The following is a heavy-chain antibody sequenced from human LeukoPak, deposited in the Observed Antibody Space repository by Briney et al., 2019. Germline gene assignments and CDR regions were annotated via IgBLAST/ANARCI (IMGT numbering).Heavy chain of an antibody. J-gene: IGHJ4*02. CDR1: GFSLSTSGMC. V-gene: IGHV2-70*11. D-gene: IGHD3-10*01. Sequence: SGPALVKPTQTLTLTCTFSGFSLSTSGMCVSWIRRPPGKALEWLARIDWDDDKYYSTSLKTRLSISKDTSKNQVVLTMTNMDPVDTATYYCARILASGGTIDYWGQGTLVTVSS. CDR2: IDWDDDK. CDR3: ARILASGGTIDY.